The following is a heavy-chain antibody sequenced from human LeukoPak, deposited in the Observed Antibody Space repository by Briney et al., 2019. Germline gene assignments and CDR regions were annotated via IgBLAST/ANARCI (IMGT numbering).Heavy chain of an antibody. CDR1: GGSISSAAYF. D-gene: IGHD3-22*01. CDR3: ARLKPARYYYDSSGPDY. V-gene: IGHV4-31*03. J-gene: IGHJ4*02. CDR2: ISYSGIT. Sequence: PSQTLSLTCTVSGGSISSAAYFWNWIRHHPGKGLEYIGYISYSGITHYNPSLKSRVAMSLDTSKNQFSLKLSSVTAADSAVYYCARLKPARYYYDSSGPDYWGQGTLVTVSS.